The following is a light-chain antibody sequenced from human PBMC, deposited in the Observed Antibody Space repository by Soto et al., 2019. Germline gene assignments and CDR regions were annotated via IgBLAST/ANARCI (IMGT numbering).Light chain of an antibody. CDR1: QSVGSD. CDR2: SVS. Sequence: EIVMTQSPATLSVSPGQRATLSCRASQSVGSDLAWYQQRPGQAPRLLIYSVSTRVTGIPARFSGSGSGTEFTLTISSLQLEDFAVYYCQQSDSRAPGVCFGGGTKVE. V-gene: IGKV3D-15*01. J-gene: IGKJ4*01. CDR3: QQSDSRAPGVC.